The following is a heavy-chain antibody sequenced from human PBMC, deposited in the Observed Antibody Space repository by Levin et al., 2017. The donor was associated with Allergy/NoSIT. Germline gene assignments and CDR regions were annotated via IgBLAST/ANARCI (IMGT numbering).Heavy chain of an antibody. D-gene: IGHD2-2*01. J-gene: IGHJ6*02. CDR1: GFTFDDYA. CDR2: ISWNSGSI. V-gene: IGHV3-9*01. Sequence: GGSLRLSCAASGFTFDDYAMHWVRQAPGKGLEWVSGISWNSGSIGYADSVKGRFTISRDNAKNSLYLQMNSLRAEDTALYYCAKGYCSSTSCPGMDVWGQGTTVTVSS. CDR3: AKGYCSSTSCPGMDV.